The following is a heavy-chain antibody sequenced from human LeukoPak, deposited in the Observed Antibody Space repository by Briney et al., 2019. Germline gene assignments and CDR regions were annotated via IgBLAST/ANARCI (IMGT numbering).Heavy chain of an antibody. D-gene: IGHD4-17*01. J-gene: IGHJ4*02. V-gene: IGHV3-21*01. CDR1: GFTLSSYT. CDR2: ISSSGSHI. Sequence: GGSLRLSCAASGFTLSSYTMNWVRQAPGKGLEWVSSISSSGSHIYYADSVKGRFTISRDNAKNSLYLQMNSLRAEDTAVYYCAREDYGDSVFYYWGQGTLVTVSS. CDR3: AREDYGDSVFYY.